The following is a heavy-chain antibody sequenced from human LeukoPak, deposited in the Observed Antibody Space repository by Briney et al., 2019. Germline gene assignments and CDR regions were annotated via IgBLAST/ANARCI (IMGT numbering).Heavy chain of an antibody. CDR1: GGSISSYY. CDR3: ARVQFVGSYGYGGNSARYFDL. Sequence: KPSETLSLTCTVSGGSISSYYWSWIRQPPGKGLEWIGYIYYSGSTNYNPSLKSRVTISVDTSKDQFSLKLSSVTAADTAVYYCARVQFVGSYGYGGNSARYFDLWGRGTLVTVSS. J-gene: IGHJ2*01. V-gene: IGHV4-59*01. CDR2: IYYSGST. D-gene: IGHD4-23*01.